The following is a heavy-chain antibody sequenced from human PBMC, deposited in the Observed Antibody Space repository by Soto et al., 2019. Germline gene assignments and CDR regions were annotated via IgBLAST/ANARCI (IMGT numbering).Heavy chain of an antibody. V-gene: IGHV3-23*01. CDR1: GFTFSSYA. D-gene: IGHD2-15*01. CDR2: VSIGGST. J-gene: IGHJ4*02. CDR3: AKRRGAGGHFDY. Sequence: GGSLRLSCAASGFTFSSYAMGWVRQGPGKGLEWVAVVSIGGSTHYADSVRGRFTISRDNSKNTLSLQMNSLTAEDTAVYFCAKRRGAGGHFDYWGQGALATVSS.